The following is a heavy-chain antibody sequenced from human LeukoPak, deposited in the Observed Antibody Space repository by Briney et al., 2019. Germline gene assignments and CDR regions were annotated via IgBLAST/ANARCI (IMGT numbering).Heavy chain of an antibody. CDR1: GYTFTGYY. Sequence: GASGKVSCKAPGYTFTGYYMHWVRQAPGQGLEWMGCINPNSGDTIYAQNFQATVTMTRDTSISTAYMELSRLRSDDTAVYYCERGGDGYNRRFDYWGQGTLVTVSS. CDR2: INPNSGDT. D-gene: IGHD5-24*01. CDR3: ERGGDGYNRRFDY. V-gene: IGHV1-2*02. J-gene: IGHJ4*02.